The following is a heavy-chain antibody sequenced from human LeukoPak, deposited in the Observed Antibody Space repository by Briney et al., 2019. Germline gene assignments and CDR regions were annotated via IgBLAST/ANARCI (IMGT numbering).Heavy chain of an antibody. CDR2: ISGSGGST. CDR1: GFTFSSYA. Sequence: GGSLRLSCAASGFTFSSYAMSWVRQAPGKGLEWASAISGSGGSTYYADSVKGRFTISRDNSKNTLYLQMNSLRAEDTAVYYCAKDKDSGYDYWTFDYWGQGTLVTVSS. V-gene: IGHV3-23*01. CDR3: AKDKDSGYDYWTFDY. D-gene: IGHD5-12*01. J-gene: IGHJ4*02.